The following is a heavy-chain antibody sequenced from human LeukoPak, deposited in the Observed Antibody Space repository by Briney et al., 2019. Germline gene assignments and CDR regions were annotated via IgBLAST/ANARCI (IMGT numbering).Heavy chain of an antibody. Sequence: GESLKISCKGSGYCFTNYWMAWVRQMPGKGLEYMGFIYPGENNIRYSPPFQGQVTISADKSINTAYLQWNSLKASDTAMYYCARHITTSSTSSHFDSWGQGTLVTVSS. J-gene: IGHJ4*02. D-gene: IGHD6-6*01. CDR2: IYPGENNI. CDR1: GYCFTNYW. V-gene: IGHV5-51*01. CDR3: ARHITTSSTSSHFDS.